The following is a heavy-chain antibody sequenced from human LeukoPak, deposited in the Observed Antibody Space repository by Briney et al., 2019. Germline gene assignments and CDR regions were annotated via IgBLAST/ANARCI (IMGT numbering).Heavy chain of an antibody. V-gene: IGHV4-59*08. CDR1: GGSISSYY. CDR2: IYYSGST. Sequence: PSETLSLTCTVSGGSISSYYWSWIRQPPGKGLEWIGYIYYSGSTNYNPSLKSRVTISVDTSKNQFSLKLSSVTAADTAVYYCARHFGVSYYYGMDVWGQGTTVTVSS. CDR3: ARHFGVSYYYGMDV. D-gene: IGHD3-10*01. J-gene: IGHJ6*02.